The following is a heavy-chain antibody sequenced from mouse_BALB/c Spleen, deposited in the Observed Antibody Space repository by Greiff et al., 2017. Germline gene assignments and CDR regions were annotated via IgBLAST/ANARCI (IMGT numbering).Heavy chain of an antibody. J-gene: IGHJ3*01. CDR3: ARLPMITTPWFAY. CDR2: ISSGGST. CDR1: GFTFSSYA. V-gene: IGHV5-6-5*01. Sequence: EVQVVESGGGLVKPGGSLKLSCAASGFTFSSYAMSWVRQTPEKRLEWVASISSGGSTYYPDSVKGRFTISRDNARNILYLQMSSLRSEDTAMYYCARLPMITTPWFAYWGQGTLVTVSA. D-gene: IGHD2-4*01.